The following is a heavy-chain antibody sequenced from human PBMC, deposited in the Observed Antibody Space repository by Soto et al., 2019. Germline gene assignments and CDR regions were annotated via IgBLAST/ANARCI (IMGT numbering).Heavy chain of an antibody. CDR1: GFTFNIYG. CDR2: ISYDGSNQ. J-gene: IGHJ4*02. CDR3: AKDQASGQGSFDS. V-gene: IGHV3-30*18. Sequence: GGSLRLSCAASGFTFNIYGMHWVCQAPDKGLEWVALISYDGSNQYYADSVKGRFTISRDNSKNTLFLQMNSLRADDTAVYYCAKDQASGQGSFDSWGQGTLVTVSS.